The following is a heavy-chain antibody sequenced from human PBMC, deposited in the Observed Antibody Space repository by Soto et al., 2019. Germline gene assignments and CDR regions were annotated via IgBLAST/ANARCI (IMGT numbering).Heavy chain of an antibody. CDR2: INHSGST. CDR1: GGSFSDYS. Sequence: SETLSLTCAVYGGSFSDYSWTWIRQPPGKGLEWIGEINHSGSTNYNPSLKSRVTISVDKSKNQFSLKLSSVTAADTAVYYCARRGYCTNGVCYYGMDVWGQGTTVTVSS. V-gene: IGHV4-34*01. CDR3: ARRGYCTNGVCYYGMDV. J-gene: IGHJ6*02. D-gene: IGHD2-8*01.